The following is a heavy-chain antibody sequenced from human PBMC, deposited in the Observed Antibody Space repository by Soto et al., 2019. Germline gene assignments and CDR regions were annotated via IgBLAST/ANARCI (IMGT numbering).Heavy chain of an antibody. CDR2: SYWNDVK. Sequence: XGPTLLRPPQILTLTCTLTLFSLSTSGVGVGWIRQPPGKALEWRALSYWNDVKRYSPSLKSSLTITKDTSKNQVVLTMTNMDPVDTATYYCAHSAISTSAWFYFDHWGQGTLVTVSS. J-gene: IGHJ4*02. CDR3: AHSAISTSAWFYFDH. V-gene: IGHV2-5*01. CDR1: LFSLSTSGVG. D-gene: IGHD2-2*01.